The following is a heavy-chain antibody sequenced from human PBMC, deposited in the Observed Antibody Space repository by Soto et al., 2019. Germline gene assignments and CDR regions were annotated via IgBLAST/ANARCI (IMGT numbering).Heavy chain of an antibody. J-gene: IGHJ4*02. CDR1: GGSISSGGYY. D-gene: IGHD3-16*01. V-gene: IGHV4-31*03. Sequence: QVQLQESGPGLVKPSQTLSLTCTVSGGSISSGGYYWSWIRQHPGKGLEWIGYIYYSGSTYYNPSRERRVTISVDTSKNHFSLKLSSVTAADTAVYYCARDQGGPYYFDYWGQGTLVTVSS. CDR2: IYYSGST. CDR3: ARDQGGPYYFDY.